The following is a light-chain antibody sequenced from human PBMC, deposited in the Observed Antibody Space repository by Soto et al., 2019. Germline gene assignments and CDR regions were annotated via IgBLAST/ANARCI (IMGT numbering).Light chain of an antibody. J-gene: IGKJ4*01. V-gene: IGKV1-33*01. CDR2: DAS. Sequence: DIQMTQSPSSLSASVGDRVTITCQASQDISNYLNWYQQKPGKAPKLLIYDASNLETGGPSRFSGSGSGTDVSFTISSLQPEDIVTYYCQQYYNIPPTFGGGTKVEIK. CDR1: QDISNY. CDR3: QQYYNIPPT.